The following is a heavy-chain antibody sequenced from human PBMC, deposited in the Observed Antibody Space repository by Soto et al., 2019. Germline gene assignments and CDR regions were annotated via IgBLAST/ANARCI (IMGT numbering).Heavy chain of an antibody. CDR3: ARTEMTTLSNFAY. CDR2: INPNSGMT. CDR1: GYTFTGYY. V-gene: IGHV1-2*02. Sequence: ASVKVSCKASGYTFTGYYLHWVRQAPGQDLEWMGWINPNSGMTNSAQKFQGRVTMTRDTSITTAYMELSRLNSDDTAVYYCARTEMTTLSNFAYWRQGTQFTVSS. J-gene: IGHJ4*02. D-gene: IGHD4-17*01.